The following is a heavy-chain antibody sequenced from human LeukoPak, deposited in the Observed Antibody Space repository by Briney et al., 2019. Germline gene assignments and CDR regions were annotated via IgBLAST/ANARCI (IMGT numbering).Heavy chain of an antibody. V-gene: IGHV1-18*01. D-gene: IGHD6-19*01. J-gene: IGHJ4*02. CDR1: GYTFTSYG. CDR2: ISAYNGNT. Sequence: ASVKVSCKASGYTFTSYGISWVRQAPGQGLEWMGWISAYNGNTNYAQKLQGRVTMTTDTSTSTAYMELGSLRSDDTAVYYCARDWGGAVAVSELHYWGQGTLVTVSS. CDR3: ARDWGGAVAVSELHY.